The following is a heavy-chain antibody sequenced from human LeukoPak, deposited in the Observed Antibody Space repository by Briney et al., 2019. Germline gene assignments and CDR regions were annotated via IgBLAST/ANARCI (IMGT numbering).Heavy chain of an antibody. V-gene: IGHV3-21*01. CDR3: ARVTAGATTLNYYYYFMDV. CDR1: GFAFNAYT. D-gene: IGHD1-26*01. Sequence: GGSLRLSCVGSGFAFNAYTITWVRQAPGKGLEWVSSITSTSAYRQYADSVRGRFTISSDNTKNSLYLQMNTLGAEDTAVYHYARVTAGATTLNYYYYFMDVWGKGTTVTVSS. CDR2: ITSTSAYR. J-gene: IGHJ6*03.